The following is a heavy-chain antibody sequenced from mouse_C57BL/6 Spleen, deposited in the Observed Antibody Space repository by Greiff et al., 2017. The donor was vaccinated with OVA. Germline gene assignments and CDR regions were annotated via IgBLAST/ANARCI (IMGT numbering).Heavy chain of an antibody. CDR2: IGPEDGET. J-gene: IGHJ4*01. Sequence: EVQLQESGAELVKPGASVKLSCTASGFNIKDYYMHWVKQRTEQGLEWIGRIGPEDGETKSAPKFQGQATITADPSSNTAYLQLSSLTSEDTAVYYCAMGGYYYAMDYWGQGTSVTVSS. V-gene: IGHV14-2*01. CDR3: AMGGYYYAMDY. CDR1: GFNIKDYY.